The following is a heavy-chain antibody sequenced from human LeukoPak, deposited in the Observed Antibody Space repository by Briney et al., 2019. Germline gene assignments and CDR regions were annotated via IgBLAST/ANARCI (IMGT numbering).Heavy chain of an antibody. D-gene: IGHD4-23*01. J-gene: IGHJ4*02. V-gene: IGHV3-23*01. CDR3: ARDARDGYGGNPFDY. CDR2: ISGSGGST. CDR1: GFTFSSYA. Sequence: PGGSLRLSCAASGFTFSSYAMSWVRQAPGKGLEWVSVISGSGGSTYYADSVKGRFTISRDNSKNTLYLQMNSLRAEDTAVYYCARDARDGYGGNPFDYWGQGTLVTVSS.